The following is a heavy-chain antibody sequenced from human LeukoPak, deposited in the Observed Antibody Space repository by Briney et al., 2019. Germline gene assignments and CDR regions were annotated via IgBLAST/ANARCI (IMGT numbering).Heavy chain of an antibody. V-gene: IGHV3-74*01. CDR2: LNGYGTSS. CDR1: GFSFSTYW. J-gene: IGHJ4*02. CDR3: ARVVGSFGELLLGLDY. D-gene: IGHD3-10*01. Sequence: GGSLRLSCAASGFSFSTYWMHWVRQAPGKGLVWVSRLNGYGTSSNYADSVKGRFTISRDNSKNTLYLQMNSLRAEDTAVYYCARVVGSFGELLLGLDYWGQGTLVTVSS.